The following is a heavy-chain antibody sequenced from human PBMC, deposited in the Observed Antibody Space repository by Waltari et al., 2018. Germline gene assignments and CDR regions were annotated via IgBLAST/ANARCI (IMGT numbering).Heavy chain of an antibody. D-gene: IGHD3-9*01. V-gene: IGHV4-38-2*02. CDR3: ARDSPYYDILTGYYYYMDV. Sequence: QVQLQESGPGLVKPSETLSLTCAVSGYSISSGYYWGWIRQPPGKGLEWIGSIYHSGSTYSTPSLKSRVTISLATSKNQFSLKLSAVTAADTAVYYWARDSPYYDILTGYYYYMDVWGKGTTVTVSS. CDR1: GYSISSGYY. J-gene: IGHJ6*03. CDR2: IYHSGST.